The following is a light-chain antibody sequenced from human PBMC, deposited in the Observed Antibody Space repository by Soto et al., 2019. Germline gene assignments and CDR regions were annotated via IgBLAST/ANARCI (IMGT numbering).Light chain of an antibody. Sequence: QSALTQPRSVSGSPGQSVTISCTGTSSDVGRFNYVTWYQQHPGKAPKLMIYDVNKRPSGVPDRFSGSKSGNTASLTISGPQSKDEADYFCCSYAGSSTYVFGPGTKLPS. V-gene: IGLV2-11*01. J-gene: IGLJ1*01. CDR3: CSYAGSSTYV. CDR2: DVN. CDR1: SSDVGRFNY.